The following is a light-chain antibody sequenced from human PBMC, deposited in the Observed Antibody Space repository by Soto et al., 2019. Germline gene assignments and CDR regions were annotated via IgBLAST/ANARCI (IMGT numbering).Light chain of an antibody. CDR1: QSVNSN. V-gene: IGKV3-15*01. CDR3: QQSNNWPKT. Sequence: DIVMTQSPATLSVSPGETATLSCRASQSVNSNLAWYQQKPGQAPRLLISDASTRAAGLPARFSGSGSGTEFTLTISSLQSEDFAVYFCQQSNNWPKTFGQGTKV. J-gene: IGKJ1*01. CDR2: DAS.